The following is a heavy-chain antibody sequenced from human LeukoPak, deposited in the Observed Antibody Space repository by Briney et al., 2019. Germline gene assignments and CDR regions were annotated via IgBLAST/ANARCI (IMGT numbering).Heavy chain of an antibody. CDR1: GFTFSTYE. J-gene: IGHJ5*02. V-gene: IGHV3-48*03. CDR2: ISSSGSTI. CDR3: ARGPLHVVVPAATWFDP. Sequence: GGSLRLSCAASGFTFSTYEMNWVRQAPGKGLEWVSYISSSGSTIYYADSVKGRFTISRDNAKNSLYLQMNSLRAEDTAVYYCARGPLHVVVPAATWFDPWGQGILATVSS. D-gene: IGHD2-2*01.